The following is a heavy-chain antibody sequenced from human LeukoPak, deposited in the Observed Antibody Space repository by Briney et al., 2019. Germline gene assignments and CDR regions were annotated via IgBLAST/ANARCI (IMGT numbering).Heavy chain of an antibody. J-gene: IGHJ3*02. Sequence: SQTLSLTCTVSGGSISSGSYYWNWIRQPAGEGLEWIGRIYTSGSTNYNPSLKSRVTISVDTSKNQFSLKLSSVTAADTAVYYCASRYGLDETGAFDIWGQGTMVTVSS. CDR1: GGSISSGSYY. CDR2: IYTSGST. V-gene: IGHV4-61*02. CDR3: ASRYGLDETGAFDI. D-gene: IGHD5-18*01.